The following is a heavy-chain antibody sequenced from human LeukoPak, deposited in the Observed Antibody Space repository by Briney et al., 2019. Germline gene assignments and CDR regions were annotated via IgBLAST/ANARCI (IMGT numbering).Heavy chain of an antibody. J-gene: IGHJ4*02. CDR2: IYSGGST. CDR3: ARDTPLRNYFDY. CDR1: GFTVSSNY. Sequence: GGSLRLSCAASGFTVSSNYMSWVRQAPGKGLEWVSVIYSGGSTYYADSVKGRFTISRDNSKNTLYLQMNSLRAEDTAVYYCARDTPLRNYFDYWGQGTLVTVSS. V-gene: IGHV3-66*01.